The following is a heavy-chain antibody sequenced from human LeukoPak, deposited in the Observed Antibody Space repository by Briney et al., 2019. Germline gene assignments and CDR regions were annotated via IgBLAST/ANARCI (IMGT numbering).Heavy chain of an antibody. D-gene: IGHD3-3*01. J-gene: IGHJ3*02. CDR2: ISWNSGSI. V-gene: IGHV3-9*01. Sequence: PGRSLRLSCAASGFAFDDYAMHWVRQAPGKGLEWVSGISWNSGSIGYADSVKGRFTISRDNAKNSLYLQMNSLRAEDTAVYYCARVGLGITIFGVVKNAFDIWGQGTMVTVSS. CDR1: GFAFDDYA. CDR3: ARVGLGITIFGVVKNAFDI.